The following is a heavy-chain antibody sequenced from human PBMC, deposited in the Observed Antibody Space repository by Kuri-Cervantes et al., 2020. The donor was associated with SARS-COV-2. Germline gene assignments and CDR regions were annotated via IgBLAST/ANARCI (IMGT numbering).Heavy chain of an antibody. CDR3: ARWTFGSGIYYSSFDY. CDR2: ISGYNGNT. Sequence: ASVKVSCNASGYTFTGYYMHWVRQAPGQGLEWMGWISGYNGNTNYAQRFQGRVTMTTDTSTSTAYMDLGSLRSDDTAVYYCARWTFGSGIYYSSFDYWGQGTLVTVSS. CDR1: GYTFTGYY. D-gene: IGHD3-10*01. J-gene: IGHJ4*02. V-gene: IGHV1-18*04.